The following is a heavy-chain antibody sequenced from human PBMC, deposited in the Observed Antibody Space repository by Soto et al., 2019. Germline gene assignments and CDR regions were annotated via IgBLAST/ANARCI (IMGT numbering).Heavy chain of an antibody. D-gene: IGHD3-10*01. J-gene: IGHJ4*02. CDR3: SRVPPNNRGAPLDY. CDR1: GFTFGDYA. CDR2: ITSKAYAGTT. V-gene: IGHV3-49*03. Sequence: GGSLRLSCTASGFTFGDYAMIWFRQATGKGLEWVGFITSKAYAGTTEYAATVKGRFTISRDDSKSIAYLQMNSLKTDDTAVYYCSRVPPNNRGAPLDYWGQGTLVTVSS.